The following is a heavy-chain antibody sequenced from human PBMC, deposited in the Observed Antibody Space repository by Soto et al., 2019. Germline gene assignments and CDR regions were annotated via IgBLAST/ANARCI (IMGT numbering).Heavy chain of an antibody. CDR2: IYHSGST. CDR3: ARAGGDSLHTWFDP. J-gene: IGHJ5*02. D-gene: IGHD2-21*02. V-gene: IGHV4-38-2*01. Sequence: PSETLSLTCGVSGYSISSGYYWGWIRQPPGKGLEWIGSIYHSGSTYYNPSLKSRVTISVDTSKNQFSLKVSSVTAADTAVYYCARAGGDSLHTWFDPWGQGTLVTVSS. CDR1: GYSISSGYY.